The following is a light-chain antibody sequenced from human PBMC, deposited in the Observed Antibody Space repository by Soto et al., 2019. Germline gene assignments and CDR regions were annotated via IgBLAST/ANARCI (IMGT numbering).Light chain of an antibody. CDR1: SSDVGGYNH. J-gene: IGLJ2*01. V-gene: IGLV2-14*01. CDR2: DVS. CDR3: SSYTISSTPVV. Sequence: QSVLTQPASVSGSPGQSITISCTGTSSDVGGYNHVSWYQQHPGKAPKLMIYDVSNRPSGVSNRFSGSKSGNTASLTISGLQAEDEADYYCSSYTISSTPVVFGGGTKLTVL.